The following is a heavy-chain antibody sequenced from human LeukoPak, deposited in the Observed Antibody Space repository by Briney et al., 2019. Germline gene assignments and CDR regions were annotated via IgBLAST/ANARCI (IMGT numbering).Heavy chain of an antibody. V-gene: IGHV3-21*01. CDR2: ISSSSYI. CDR3: ARAGVATPSIDY. CDR1: GFTFSSYS. J-gene: IGHJ4*02. Sequence: PGGSLRLSCAASGFTFSSYSMNWVRQAPGKGLEWVSSISSSSYISYAASVKGRFTIYRDNAKNSLYLQMNSLRAEDTAVYYCARAGVATPSIDYWGQGTLVTVSS. D-gene: IGHD2-8*01.